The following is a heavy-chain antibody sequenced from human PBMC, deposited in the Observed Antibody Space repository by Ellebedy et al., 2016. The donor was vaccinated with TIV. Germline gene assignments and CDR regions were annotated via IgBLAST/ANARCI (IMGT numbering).Heavy chain of an antibody. CDR2: INTDGSIT. CDR3: ANSDGVIRFDP. D-gene: IGHD3-16*02. Sequence: GESLKISCAASGFTFSNYWMHWVRQAPGKGLVWVSHINTDGSITDYADSVRGRFTISRDNARNTQYLQMNSLRAEDTALYYCANSDGVIRFDPWGRGTLVTVSS. V-gene: IGHV3-74*01. J-gene: IGHJ5*02. CDR1: GFTFSNYW.